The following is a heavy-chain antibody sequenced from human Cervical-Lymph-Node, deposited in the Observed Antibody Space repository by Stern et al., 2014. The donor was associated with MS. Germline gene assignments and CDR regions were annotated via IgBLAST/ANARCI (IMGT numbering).Heavy chain of an antibody. CDR1: GGTFSPYA. CDR2: IIPIRGQT. V-gene: IGHV1-69*04. Sequence: VQLVQSGGEVRQPGCSVKVSCEASGGTFSPYALSWVRQAPGQGLEWMGMIIPIRGQTNYAQKLQGRVKITADTSTRTAYMELNGLTAEDTAVYYCATGTQTYGSGGNCYGYWGQGTLITVSS. D-gene: IGHD2-15*01. J-gene: IGHJ4*02. CDR3: ATGTQTYGSGGNCYGY.